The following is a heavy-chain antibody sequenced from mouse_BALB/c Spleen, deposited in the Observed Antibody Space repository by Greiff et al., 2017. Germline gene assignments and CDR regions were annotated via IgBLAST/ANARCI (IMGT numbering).Heavy chain of an antibody. CDR1: GFNIKDYY. CDR2: IDPENGNT. D-gene: IGHD1-1*01. Sequence: EVKLQESGAELVRPGALVKLSCKASGFNIKDYYMHWVKQRPEQGLEWIGWIDPENGNTIYDPKFQGKASITADTSSNTAYLQLSSLTSEDTAVYYCARVTTVVGFDYWGQGTTLTVSS. J-gene: IGHJ2*01. V-gene: IGHV14-1*02. CDR3: ARVTTVVGFDY.